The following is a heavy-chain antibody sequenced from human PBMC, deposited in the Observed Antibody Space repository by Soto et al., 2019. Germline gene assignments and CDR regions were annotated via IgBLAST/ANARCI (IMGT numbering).Heavy chain of an antibody. V-gene: IGHV4-59*01. Sequence: PPETLSLTCTVSGGSISSYYRSWIRQPPGTGLEWIGYIYYSGSTNYNPSLKSRVTISVDTSKNQFSLKLSSVTAADTAVYYCARTTGPLYSGSPHDAFDIWGQGTMVTVSS. CDR3: ARTTGPLYSGSPHDAFDI. CDR2: IYYSGST. J-gene: IGHJ3*02. CDR1: GGSISSYY. D-gene: IGHD1-26*01.